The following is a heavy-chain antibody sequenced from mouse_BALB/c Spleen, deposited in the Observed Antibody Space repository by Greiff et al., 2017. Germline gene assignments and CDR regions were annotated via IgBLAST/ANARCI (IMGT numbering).Heavy chain of an antibody. J-gene: IGHJ1*01. CDR3: AKHEGITTAYWYFDV. D-gene: IGHD1-2*01. V-gene: IGHV2-6-5*01. CDR2: IWGGGST. Sequence: VHLVESGPGLVAPSQSLSITCTVSGFSLTDYGVSWIRQPPGKGLEWLGVIWGGGSTYYNSALKSRLSISKDNSKSQVFLKMNSLQTDDTAMYYCAKHEGITTAYWYFDVWGAGTTVTVSS. CDR1: GFSLTDYG.